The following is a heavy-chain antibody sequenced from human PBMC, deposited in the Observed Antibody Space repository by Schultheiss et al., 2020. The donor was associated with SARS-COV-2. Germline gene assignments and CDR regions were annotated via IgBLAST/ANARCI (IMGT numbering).Heavy chain of an antibody. Sequence: GGSLRLSCAASGFTFSSYYMHWVRQAPGKGLVWVSRINTAGSTTTYADSVKGRFTISRDNSKNTLYLQMNSLRAEDTAVYYCTRGIGDYGDYLGRDAFDIWGQGTMVTVSS. CDR3: TRGIGDYGDYLGRDAFDI. J-gene: IGHJ3*02. D-gene: IGHD4-17*01. CDR2: INTAGSTT. CDR1: GFTFSSYY. V-gene: IGHV3-74*01.